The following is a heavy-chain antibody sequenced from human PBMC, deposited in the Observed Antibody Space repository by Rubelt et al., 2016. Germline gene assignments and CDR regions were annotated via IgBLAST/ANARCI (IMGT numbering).Heavy chain of an antibody. CDR1: GYIFPNYW. J-gene: IGHJ1*01. CDR2: IYPGDSDT. CDR3: ARLFGGTNYNYFQH. Sequence: EVQLVQSGAEVKKPGESLKISCQGSGYIFPNYWIGWVRQMPGKGLEWMGLIYPGDSDTRYSPSFQGQVSISADKSISTAYLQWSSLKASDTAMYYCARLFGGTNYNYFQHWGQGTLVTVSS. D-gene: IGHD1-26*01. V-gene: IGHV5-51*01.